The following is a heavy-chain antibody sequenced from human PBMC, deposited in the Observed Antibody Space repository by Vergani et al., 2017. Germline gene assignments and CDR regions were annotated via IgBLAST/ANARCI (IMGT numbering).Heavy chain of an antibody. D-gene: IGHD4-17*01. CDR3: AKDGRENSDYGYFDY. CDR1: GFSFNTYG. V-gene: IGHV3-30*02. CDR2: IGYDGRIK. J-gene: IGHJ4*02. Sequence: VQLVESGGGLVQPGGSLRLSCAASGFSFNTYGAHWVRQAPGKGLEWVAFIGYDGRIKYNVDSVKGRFTISRDTSKKTLSLQMRSLRADDTAVYYCAKDGRENSDYGYFDYWGQGTQVTVSS.